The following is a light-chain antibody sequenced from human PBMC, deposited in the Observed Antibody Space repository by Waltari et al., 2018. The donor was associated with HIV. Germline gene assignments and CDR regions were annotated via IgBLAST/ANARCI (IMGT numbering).Light chain of an antibody. CDR2: EVN. Sequence: QSALTQPASVSGSPGQSITISCPGTTSDVGGYKYVSWYQQHPGKAPKLVIYEVNNRPSGVSIRFSGSKSGNTASLTISELQAEDEADYYCTSYTSRNTRVFGTGTKVTVL. CDR3: TSYTSRNTRV. V-gene: IGLV2-14*01. J-gene: IGLJ1*01. CDR1: TSDVGGYKY.